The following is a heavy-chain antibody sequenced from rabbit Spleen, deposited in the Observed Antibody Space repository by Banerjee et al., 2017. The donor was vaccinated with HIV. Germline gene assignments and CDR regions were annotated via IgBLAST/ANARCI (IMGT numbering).Heavy chain of an antibody. CDR2: IDSGDGDT. D-gene: IGHD7-1*01. V-gene: IGHV1S40*01. CDR3: ARWLTGAYFNL. CDR1: GFSFSSNYY. J-gene: IGHJ4*01. Sequence: QSLEESGGDLVKPGASLTLTCTASGFSFSSNYYMCWVRQAPGKGLEWIACIDSGDGDTYYASWAKGRFTISKTSSTTVTLQMTSLTAADTATYFCARWLTGAYFNLWGPGTLVTVS.